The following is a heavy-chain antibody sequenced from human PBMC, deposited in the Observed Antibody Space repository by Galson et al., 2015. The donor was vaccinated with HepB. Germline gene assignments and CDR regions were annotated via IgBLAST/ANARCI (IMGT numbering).Heavy chain of an antibody. CDR2: ISAYNGNT. CDR3: ARLLSYVPHYYMDV. V-gene: IGHV1-18*01. D-gene: IGHD2/OR15-2a*01. J-gene: IGHJ6*03. Sequence: SVKVSCKASGYTFTSYGISWVRQAPGQGLEWMGWISAYNGNTNYAQKLQGRVTMTTDTSTSTAYMELRSLRSDDTAVYYCARLLSYVPHYYMDVWGKGTTVTVSS. CDR1: GYTFTSYG.